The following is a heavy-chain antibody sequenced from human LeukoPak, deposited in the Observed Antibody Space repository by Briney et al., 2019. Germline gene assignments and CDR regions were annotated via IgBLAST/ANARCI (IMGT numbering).Heavy chain of an antibody. V-gene: IGHV3-21*01. CDR1: GFTFSSYS. J-gene: IGHJ6*03. CDR3: ASVYVAGTGPRYYMDV. Sequence: GGSLRLSCAASGFTFSSYSMNWVRQAPGKGLEWVSSISSSSSYIYYADSVKGRFTISRDNAKNSLYPQMNSLRAEDTAVYYCASVYVAGTGPRYYMDVWGKGTTVTVSS. CDR2: ISSSSSYI. D-gene: IGHD6-19*01.